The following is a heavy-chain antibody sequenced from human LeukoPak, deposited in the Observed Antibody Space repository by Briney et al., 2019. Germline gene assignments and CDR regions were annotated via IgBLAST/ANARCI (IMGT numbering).Heavy chain of an antibody. D-gene: IGHD6-19*01. Sequence: ASVKVSCKASGYTFTSYGISWVRQAPGQGLEWMGGIIPIFGTANYAQKFQGRVTITTDESTSTAYMELSSLRSEDTAVYYCARASGWNQNYFDYWGQGTLVTVSS. CDR1: GYTFTSYG. CDR3: ARASGWNQNYFDY. J-gene: IGHJ4*02. CDR2: IIPIFGTA. V-gene: IGHV1-69*05.